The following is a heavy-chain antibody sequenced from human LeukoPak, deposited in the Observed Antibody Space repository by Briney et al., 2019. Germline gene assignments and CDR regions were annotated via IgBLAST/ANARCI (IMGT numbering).Heavy chain of an antibody. D-gene: IGHD2-2*02. CDR3: ARLKGPYCSSTSCYTRGNWFDP. CDR2: INHSGST. J-gene: IGHJ5*02. V-gene: IGHV4-34*01. Sequence: PSETLSLTCAVYGGSFSGYYWSWIRQPPGKGLEWIGEINHSGSTNYNPSLKSRVTISVDTSKNQFSLKLSSVTAADTAVYYCARLKGPYCSSTSCYTRGNWFDPWGQGTLVTVSS. CDR1: GGSFSGYY.